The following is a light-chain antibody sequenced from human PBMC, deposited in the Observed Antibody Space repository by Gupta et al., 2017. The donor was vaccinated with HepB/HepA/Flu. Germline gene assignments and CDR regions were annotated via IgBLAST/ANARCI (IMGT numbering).Light chain of an antibody. CDR1: QSLLHSNGYNY. CDR3: MQALQTLLT. J-gene: IGKJ4*02. V-gene: IGKV2-28*01. Sequence: DLVMTQSPLSLPVTPGEPASISCRSSQSLLHSNGYNYLDWYQQKPGQAPQLLIYWGSNRASGVPDRFSGSGSGTDFTLKISRVEAEDVGVYYCMQALQTLLTFGGGTKVEIK. CDR2: WGS.